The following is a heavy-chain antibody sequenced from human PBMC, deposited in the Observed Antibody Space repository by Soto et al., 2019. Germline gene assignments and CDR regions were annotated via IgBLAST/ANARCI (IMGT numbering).Heavy chain of an antibody. V-gene: IGHV1-24*01. Sequence: ASVKVSCKVSGYTLTELSMHWVRQAPGKGLEWMGGFDPEDGETIYAQKFQGRVTMTEDTSTDTAYMELSSLRSEDTAVYYCATAVRIGYYYDSSGPAGDYWGQGTLVTVSS. J-gene: IGHJ4*02. CDR1: GYTLTELS. CDR3: ATAVRIGYYYDSSGPAGDY. D-gene: IGHD3-22*01. CDR2: FDPEDGET.